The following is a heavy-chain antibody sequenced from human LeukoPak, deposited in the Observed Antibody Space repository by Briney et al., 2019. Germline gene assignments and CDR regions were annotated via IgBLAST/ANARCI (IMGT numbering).Heavy chain of an antibody. CDR3: VKSNWASYWYFDL. CDR1: GFTFSGYA. J-gene: IGHJ2*01. V-gene: IGHV3-23*01. CDR2: ISGSGSST. Sequence: GGSLRLSCAASGFTFSGYAMSWVRQAPGKGLEWVSGISGSGSSTHYADSVKGRFTISRDNSKNTLFSQMNSLRAEDTAVYYCVKSNWASYWYFDLWGRGTLVTVSS. D-gene: IGHD2-8*01.